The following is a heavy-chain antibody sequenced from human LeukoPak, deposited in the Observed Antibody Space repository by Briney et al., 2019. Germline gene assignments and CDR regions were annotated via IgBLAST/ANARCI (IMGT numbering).Heavy chain of an antibody. CDR3: ARDSYDFNNWFDP. V-gene: IGHV3-11*04. J-gene: IGHJ5*02. Sequence: MTGGSLRLSCAASGFTFSDYYMSWIRQAPGKGLEWVSYISSSGSTIYYADSVKGRFTISRDNAKNSLYLQMNSLRAEDTAVYYCARDSYDFNNWFDPWGQGTLVTVSS. CDR2: ISSSGSTI. CDR1: GFTFSDYY. D-gene: IGHD3/OR15-3a*01.